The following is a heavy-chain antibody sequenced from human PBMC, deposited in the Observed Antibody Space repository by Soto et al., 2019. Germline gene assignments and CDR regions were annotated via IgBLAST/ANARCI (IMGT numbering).Heavy chain of an antibody. CDR3: TTGPADVFVAAPADFDY. Sequence: SETLSLTCTVSGGSISSGGYYWSWIRQHPGKGLEWIGYIYYSGSTYYNPSLKSRVTISVDTSKNQFSLKLSSVTAADTAVYYCTTGPADVFVAAPADFDYWGQGTLVTVSS. CDR1: GGSISSGGYY. V-gene: IGHV4-31*03. CDR2: IYYSGST. D-gene: IGHD6-19*01. J-gene: IGHJ4*02.